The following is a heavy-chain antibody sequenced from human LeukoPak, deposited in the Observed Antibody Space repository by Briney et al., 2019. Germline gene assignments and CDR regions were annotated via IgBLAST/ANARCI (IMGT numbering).Heavy chain of an antibody. V-gene: IGHV1-2*04. D-gene: IGHD2-15*01. Sequence: ASVKVSCKASGYTFTGYYMHWVRQAPGQGLEWMGWINPNSGGTNYAQKFQGWVTMTRDTSISTAYMELSRLRSDDTAVYYCARDLGYCRGGSCYGGYYFDYWGQGTLVTVSS. CDR3: ARDLGYCRGGSCYGGYYFDY. CDR1: GYTFTGYY. CDR2: INPNSGGT. J-gene: IGHJ4*02.